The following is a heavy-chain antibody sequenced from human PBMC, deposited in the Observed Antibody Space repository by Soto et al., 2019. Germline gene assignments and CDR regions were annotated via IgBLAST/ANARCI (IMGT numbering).Heavy chain of an antibody. CDR1: GGTFSSYT. CDR3: ARGIAAAGTGDYFDY. D-gene: IGHD6-13*01. J-gene: IGHJ4*02. V-gene: IGHV1-69*02. CDR2: IIPILGIA. Sequence: QVQLVKSGAEVKKPGSSVKVSCKASGGTFSSYTISWVRQAPGQGLEWMGRIIPILGIANYAQKFQGRVTITADKSTSTAYMELSSLRSEDTVVYYCARGIAAAGTGDYFDYWGQGTLVTVAS.